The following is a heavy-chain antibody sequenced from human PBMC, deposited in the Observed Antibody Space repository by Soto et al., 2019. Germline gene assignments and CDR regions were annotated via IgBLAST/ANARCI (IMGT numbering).Heavy chain of an antibody. V-gene: IGHV3-48*01. CDR2: ISSRSSSI. CDR3: VRAALTGDYYYFYMDV. D-gene: IGHD3-9*01. CDR1: DFTFSSYS. J-gene: IGHJ6*03. Sequence: GGSLRLSCVPSDFTFSSYSMNWVRQAPGKGLEWVSYISSRSSSIYYADSVKGRFTISRDNAKNSLYLQMNSLRAEDTAVYFCVRAALTGDYYYFYMDVWGKGTTVTVSS.